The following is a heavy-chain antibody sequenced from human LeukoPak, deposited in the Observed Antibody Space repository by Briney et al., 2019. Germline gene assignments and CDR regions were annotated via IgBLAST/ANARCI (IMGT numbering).Heavy chain of an antibody. Sequence: AGGSMRLSCATSGFTFNLAWMSWVREAPGKGLKRVGRIKRNTQGGTTDYDAPVQGRFTISRDDSENTLYLQMNSLKPEDTAVYYCTTHPGYESYWGQGTLVTVSS. CDR1: GFTFNLAW. D-gene: IGHD2-15*01. J-gene: IGHJ4*02. V-gene: IGHV3-15*01. CDR3: TTHPGYESY. CDR2: IKRNTQGGTT.